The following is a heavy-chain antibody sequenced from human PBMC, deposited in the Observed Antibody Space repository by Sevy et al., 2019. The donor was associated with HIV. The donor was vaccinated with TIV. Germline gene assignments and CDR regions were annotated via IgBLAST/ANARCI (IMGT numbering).Heavy chain of an antibody. CDR1: GGSISSTSYY. Sequence: SETLSLTCSVSGGSISSTSYYWGWIRQPPGKGLEWNGTIYYTGNTYYNPSLKSRVTISVDTSKNRFSLKLSSVTAEDTAVYYCARQSWYTSGWFWFDPWGQGTLVTVSS. D-gene: IGHD6-19*01. CDR3: ARQSWYTSGWFWFDP. V-gene: IGHV4-39*01. CDR2: IYYTGNT. J-gene: IGHJ5*02.